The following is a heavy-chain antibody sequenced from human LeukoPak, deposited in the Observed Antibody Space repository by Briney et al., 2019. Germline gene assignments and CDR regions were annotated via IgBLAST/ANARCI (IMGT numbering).Heavy chain of an antibody. V-gene: IGHV4-59*01. CDR3: ARVGDNFDY. Sequence: SETLSLTCAVYGGSFSGYYWSWIRQPPGKGLEWIGYIYYSGSTNYNPSLKSRVTISVDTSKNQFSLKLSSVTAADTAVYYCARVGDNFDYWGQGTLVTVSS. CDR1: GGSFSGYY. J-gene: IGHJ4*02. D-gene: IGHD1-26*01. CDR2: IYYSGST.